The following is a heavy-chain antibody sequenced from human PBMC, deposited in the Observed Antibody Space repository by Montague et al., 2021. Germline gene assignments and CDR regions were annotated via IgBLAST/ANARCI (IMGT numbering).Heavy chain of an antibody. CDR1: GFSFSRLW. Sequence: SLRLSCAASGFSFSRLWMHWVRQAPGKGLVWVSQITSDGSDTNYADFVMGRFTISRDNAKSTLYLQMNSLRDEDTAVYYCVRDRPTAWFDSWGQGTLVTVSS. CDR3: VRDRPTAWFDS. J-gene: IGHJ5*01. CDR2: ITSDGSDT. D-gene: IGHD5-18*01. V-gene: IGHV3-74*01.